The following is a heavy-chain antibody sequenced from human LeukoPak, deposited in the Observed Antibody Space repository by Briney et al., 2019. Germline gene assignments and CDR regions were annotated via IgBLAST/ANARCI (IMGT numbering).Heavy chain of an antibody. CDR1: GFKIDDYY. Sequence: GGSLRLSCAASGFKIDDYYMSWIRQAPGKGLEWVSHISLSGGTIHYADSVKGRFTVSRDNAKNSLYLQMNSLRAEDTAVYYCAREGKWELLDYWGQGTLVTVSS. V-gene: IGHV3-11*01. CDR3: AREGKWELLDY. CDR2: ISLSGGTI. J-gene: IGHJ4*02. D-gene: IGHD1-26*01.